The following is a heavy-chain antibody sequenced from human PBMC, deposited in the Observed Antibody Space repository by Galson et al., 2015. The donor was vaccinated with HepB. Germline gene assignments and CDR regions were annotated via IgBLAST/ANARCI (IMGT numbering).Heavy chain of an antibody. D-gene: IGHD3-10*01. CDR3: ANEFGELFTPPIG. CDR1: GFTFSSYG. CDR2: ISYDGSNK. Sequence: SLRLSCAASGFTFSSYGMHWVRQAPGKGLEWVAVISYDGSNKYYADSVKGRFTISRDNSKNTLYLQMNSLRAEDTAVYYCANEFGELFTPPIGWGQGTLVTVSS. J-gene: IGHJ4*02. V-gene: IGHV3-30*18.